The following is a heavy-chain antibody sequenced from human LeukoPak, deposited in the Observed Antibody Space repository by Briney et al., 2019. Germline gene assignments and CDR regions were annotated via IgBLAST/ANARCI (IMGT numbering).Heavy chain of an antibody. CDR2: IFYSGST. CDR3: ARGRYSYGGAVGDYFDY. V-gene: IGHV4-39*07. CDR1: GGSISTSNYY. D-gene: IGHD5-18*01. Sequence: SETLSLTCTVSGGSISTSNYYWGWIRQPPGKGLEWIGNIFYSGSTYYGPSLKSRLTISLDTSRNQFSLKLSSVTAADTAVYYCARGRYSYGGAVGDYFDYWGQGTLVTVSS. J-gene: IGHJ4*02.